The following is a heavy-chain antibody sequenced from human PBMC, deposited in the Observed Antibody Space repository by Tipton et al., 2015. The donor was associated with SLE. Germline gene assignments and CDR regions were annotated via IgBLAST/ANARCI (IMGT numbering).Heavy chain of an antibody. CDR3: ARDGGQRVISGTYDFYYYGLDV. CDR2: ISHDGGA. Sequence: LRLSCTVFDGSLSGYYWAWLRQSPGKGLEWIGAISHDGGANYNPSLESRGTISLETSKNQFSLKLTSVTAADTAVYYCARDGGQRVISGTYDFYYYGLDVWGQGTTVTVSS. CDR1: DGSLSGYY. D-gene: IGHD6-13*01. V-gene: IGHV4-34*01. J-gene: IGHJ6*02.